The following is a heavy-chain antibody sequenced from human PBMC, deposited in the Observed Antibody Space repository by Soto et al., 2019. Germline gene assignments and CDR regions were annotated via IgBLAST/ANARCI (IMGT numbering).Heavy chain of an antibody. CDR3: ARDQMATISILRFSFDY. D-gene: IGHD5-12*01. J-gene: IGHJ4*02. CDR2: INPSGGST. Sequence: ASVKVSCKASGYTFTSYYMHWVRQAPGQGLEWMGIINPSGGSTSYAQKFQGRVTMTRDTSTSTVYMELSSLRSEDTAVYYCARDQMATISILRFSFDYWGQGTLVTVSS. CDR1: GYTFTSYY. V-gene: IGHV1-46*01.